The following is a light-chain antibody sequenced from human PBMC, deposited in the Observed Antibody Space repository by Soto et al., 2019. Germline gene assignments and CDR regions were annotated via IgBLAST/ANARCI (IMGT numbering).Light chain of an antibody. CDR3: GTWDTSLSAGV. J-gene: IGLJ2*01. V-gene: IGLV1-51*01. CDR1: SSNIGNNY. CDR2: DNS. Sequence: QSVLTQPPSVSAAPGQKVTISCSGSSSNIGNNYVSWYQHLPGTAPKLLIYDNSKRPSGIPDRFSGSKSGTSATLGITGLQTGDEADYYCGTWDTSLSAGVFGGGTKLTVI.